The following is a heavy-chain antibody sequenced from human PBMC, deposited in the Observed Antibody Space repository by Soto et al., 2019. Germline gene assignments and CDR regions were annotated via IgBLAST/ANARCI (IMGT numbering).Heavy chain of an antibody. V-gene: IGHV5-51*01. CDR2: IYPGDSDT. CDR3: ARSHSSWYGGTKEFDP. J-gene: IGHJ5*02. CDR1: GYSFTSYW. Sequence: PGESLKISCKGSGYSFTSYWIGWVRQMPGKGLEWMGIIYPGDSDTRYSPSFQGQVTISADKSISTAYLQWSSLKASDTAMYYCARSHSSWYGGTKEFDPWGQGTLVTVSS. D-gene: IGHD6-13*01.